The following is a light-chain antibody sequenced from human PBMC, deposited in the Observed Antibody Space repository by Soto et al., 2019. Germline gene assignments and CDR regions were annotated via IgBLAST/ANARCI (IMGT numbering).Light chain of an antibody. CDR3: QQSDSTPYT. V-gene: IGKV1-39*01. CDR1: QTISTS. J-gene: IGKJ2*01. CDR2: DAS. Sequence: DIQMTQSPSSLSASVGDRVTITCRASQTISTSLTWYQQKPGKAPRLLIYDASSFLSGVPSKFSGSGSWTDFTLTIASLQPDDFSTYDCQQSDSTPYTFGQGTKVEI.